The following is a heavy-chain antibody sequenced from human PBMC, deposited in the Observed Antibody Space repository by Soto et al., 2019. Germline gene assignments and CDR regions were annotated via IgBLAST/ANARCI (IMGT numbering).Heavy chain of an antibody. J-gene: IGHJ5*02. CDR1: GGSMSKFY. CDR2: VYATGTT. CDR3: VRDGSKSLRDWFDP. Sequence: PSETLSLTCNVSGGSMSKFYWAWIRKTAGNGLEWMGRVYATGTTDCNPSLRSRVAMSVDISKKTFSLRLRSVTGADSGVYYCVRDGSKSLRDWFDPWGQGILVTVSS. V-gene: IGHV4-4*07.